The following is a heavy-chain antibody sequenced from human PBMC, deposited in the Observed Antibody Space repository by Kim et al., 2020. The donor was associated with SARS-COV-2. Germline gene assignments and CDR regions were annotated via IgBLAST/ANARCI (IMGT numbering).Heavy chain of an antibody. CDR1: GFTFSSYA. V-gene: IGHV3-30-3*01. CDR3: ARAYAPFVVVPAAIDY. Sequence: GGSLRLSCAASGFTFSSYAMHWVRQAPGKGLECVAVISYDGSNQYYADSVKGRFTISRDNSKNTLYLQMISLRAEDTAVYYCARAYAPFVVVPAAIDYWGQGTLVTVSS. D-gene: IGHD2-2*01. J-gene: IGHJ4*02. CDR2: ISYDGSNQ.